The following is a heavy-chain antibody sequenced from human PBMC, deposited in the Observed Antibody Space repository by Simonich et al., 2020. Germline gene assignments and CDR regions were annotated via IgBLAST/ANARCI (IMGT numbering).Heavy chain of an antibody. Sequence: ELQLVESGGGLVKPGGSLRLSCAASGFTFSSYSMNWVRQAPGKGLEWVSSISSSSSYIYYADSVKGRFTITRDNAKNSLCVQMNSLRAEDTAVYYCARWIAVAGTGAYGMDVWGQGTTVTVSS. CDR2: ISSSSSYI. D-gene: IGHD6-19*01. CDR3: ARWIAVAGTGAYGMDV. V-gene: IGHV3-21*01. CDR1: GFTFSSYS. J-gene: IGHJ6*02.